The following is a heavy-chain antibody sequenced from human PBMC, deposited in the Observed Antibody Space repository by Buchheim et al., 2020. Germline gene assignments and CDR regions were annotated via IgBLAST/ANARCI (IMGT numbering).Heavy chain of an antibody. CDR1: EFTFSSYG. J-gene: IGHJ4*02. Sequence: QVQLVESGGGVVQPGRSLRLSCAASEFTFSSYGMHWVRQAPGKGLEWVAVISYDGSNKYYADSVKGRFTISRDNSKNTLYLQMNSLRVEDTAVYYCVKGESFWSGYPNMFDYWGQGTL. V-gene: IGHV3-30*18. CDR2: ISYDGSNK. CDR3: VKGESFWSGYPNMFDY. D-gene: IGHD3-3*01.